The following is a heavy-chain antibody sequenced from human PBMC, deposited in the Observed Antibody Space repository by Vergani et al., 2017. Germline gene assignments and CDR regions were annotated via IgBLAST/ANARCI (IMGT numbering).Heavy chain of an antibody. D-gene: IGHD2-2*01. V-gene: IGHV4-59*12. CDR2: IYYSGST. J-gene: IGHJ5*02. CDR1: GGSISSYY. CDR3: ARGGRYCSSTSCYDWFDP. Sequence: QVQLQESGPGLVKPSQTLSLTCTVSGGSISSYYWSWIRQPPGKGLEWIGYIYYSGSTYYNPSLKSRVTISVDTSKNQFSLKLSAVTAADTAVYYCARGGRYCSSTSCYDWFDPWGQGTLVTVSS.